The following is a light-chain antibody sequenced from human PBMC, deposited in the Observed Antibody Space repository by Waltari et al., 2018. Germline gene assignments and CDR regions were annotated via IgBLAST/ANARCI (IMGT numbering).Light chain of an antibody. CDR1: NLGSKY. J-gene: IGLJ3*02. CDR3: QAWDTSTVV. V-gene: IGLV3-1*01. CDR2: QDS. Sequence: SYELTQPSSVSVSPGQTASITCSGYNLGSKYVSWFQQRTGQSPVLVIYQDSERPSGIPERFSGSNSGDTATLTISGTQAMDEAEYFCQAWDTSTVVFGGGTELTVL.